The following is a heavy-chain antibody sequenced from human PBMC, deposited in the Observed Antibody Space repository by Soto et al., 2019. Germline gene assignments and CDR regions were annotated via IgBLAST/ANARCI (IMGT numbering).Heavy chain of an antibody. J-gene: IGHJ4*02. Sequence: ASVKVSCKTSGYIFTAYGLAWLRQAPGQRPEWMGWVSTNDDRTNYAQKFQGRVTMTTDRSTTTTSMELGSLRPDDTAVYYCARELNTESSAYYSFAFWGQGTLVTVSS. CDR3: ARELNTESSAYYSFAF. D-gene: IGHD3-22*01. V-gene: IGHV1-18*01. CDR1: GYIFTAYG. CDR2: VSTNDDRT.